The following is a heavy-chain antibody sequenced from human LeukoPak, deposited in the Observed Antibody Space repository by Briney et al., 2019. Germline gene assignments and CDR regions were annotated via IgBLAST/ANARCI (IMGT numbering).Heavy chain of an antibody. V-gene: IGHV3-23*01. Sequence: GGSLRLSCAASGFSFSSHGMSWVRQAPGKGLEWVSGIIGGAGSTYYADSVKGRFTISRDNSKNTLYLQMNSLRAEDTAVYYCAEDSSSSGWPSDYWGQGTLVTVSS. CDR1: GFSFSSHG. D-gene: IGHD6-19*01. J-gene: IGHJ4*02. CDR2: IIGGAGST. CDR3: AEDSSSSGWPSDY.